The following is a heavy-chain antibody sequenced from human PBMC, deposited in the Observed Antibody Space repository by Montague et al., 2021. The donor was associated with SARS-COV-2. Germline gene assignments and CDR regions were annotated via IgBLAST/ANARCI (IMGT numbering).Heavy chain of an antibody. CDR3: ARDNYDSVWGSYRYIY. Sequence: SLRLSCAASGFTFSSYAMHWVRQAPGKGLEWAAVISFDGSNKYYADSVKGRFTISRDNSKNTLYLQMNSLRAEDTAVYYCARDNYDSVWGSYRYIYWGQGTLVTVSS. CDR2: ISFDGSNK. CDR1: GFTFSSYA. D-gene: IGHD3-16*02. V-gene: IGHV3-30*04. J-gene: IGHJ4*02.